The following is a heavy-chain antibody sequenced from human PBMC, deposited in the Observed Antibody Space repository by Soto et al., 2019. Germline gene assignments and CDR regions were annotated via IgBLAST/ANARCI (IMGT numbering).Heavy chain of an antibody. CDR1: GGSISSGDYY. CDR3: ARAGGLDYDSSAYLGWFDP. V-gene: IGHV4-30-4*01. Sequence: LSLTCTVSGGSISSGDYYWSWIRQPPGKGLEWIGYIYYSGSTYYNPSLKSRVTISVDTSKNQFSLKLSSVTAADTAVYYCARAGGLDYDSSAYLGWFDPWSQGTLVTVSS. D-gene: IGHD3-22*01. CDR2: IYYSGST. J-gene: IGHJ5*02.